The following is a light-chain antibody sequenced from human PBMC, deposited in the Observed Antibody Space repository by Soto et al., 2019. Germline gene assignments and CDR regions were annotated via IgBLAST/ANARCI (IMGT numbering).Light chain of an antibody. V-gene: IGLV2-14*03. CDR3: NSYTSSSTHV. Sequence: QSVLTQPASVSGSPGQSITISCTGTSSDVGGYNFVSWYQQHPGKVPKLMIFDVNSRPSGVSDRFSGSKSGNTASLTISGLQAEDEGDYYCNSYTSSSTHVFGSGTKLTVL. J-gene: IGLJ1*01. CDR2: DVN. CDR1: SSDVGGYNF.